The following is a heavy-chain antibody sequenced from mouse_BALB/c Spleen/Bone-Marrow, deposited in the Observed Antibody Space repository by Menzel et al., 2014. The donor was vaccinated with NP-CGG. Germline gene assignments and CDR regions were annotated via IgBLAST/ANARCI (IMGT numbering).Heavy chain of an antibody. CDR3: TRSGPGFAY. J-gene: IGHJ3*01. CDR1: GYTFTNYF. CDR2: INPNNGGT. V-gene: IGHV1S81*02. Sequence: VQLQESGAELVKPGASVKLSCKASGYTFTNYFMYWVKQRPGQGLEWIGEINPNNGGTNFNENLKSKATLTLDKSSSTAYMQLSSLTSEDSAVYYCTRSGPGFAYWGHGTLVTVSA.